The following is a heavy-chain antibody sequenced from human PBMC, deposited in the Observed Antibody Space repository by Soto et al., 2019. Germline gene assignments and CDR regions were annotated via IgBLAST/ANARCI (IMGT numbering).Heavy chain of an antibody. CDR3: AKGRRAYCGGDCRYYFDY. Sequence: QVQLVESGGGVVQPGRSLRLSCAASRFTFSGYGMHWVRQAPGKGLEWVAVISYDGSNKFYADSVKGRFTISRDNSKNTLYLQMNSLRPEDTAVYYCAKGRRAYCGGDCRYYFDYWGQGTLVTVSS. J-gene: IGHJ4*02. V-gene: IGHV3-30*18. D-gene: IGHD2-21*02. CDR1: RFTFSGYG. CDR2: ISYDGSNK.